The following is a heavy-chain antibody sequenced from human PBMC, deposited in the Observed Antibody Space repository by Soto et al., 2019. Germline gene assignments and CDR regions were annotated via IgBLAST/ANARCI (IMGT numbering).Heavy chain of an antibody. Sequence: ASVKVSCKASGYTFPSYYMHWVRQAPGQGLEWMGKIKPSGGNTSYAQKIQGRVTMTRDTSTKTDNKELSSLSSEDTAVYYCAFRSPSMVRGVMPYYYGMDVWGQGTTVTVSS. CDR3: AFRSPSMVRGVMPYYYGMDV. J-gene: IGHJ6*02. CDR2: IKPSGGNT. D-gene: IGHD3-10*01. V-gene: IGHV1-46*01. CDR1: GYTFPSYY.